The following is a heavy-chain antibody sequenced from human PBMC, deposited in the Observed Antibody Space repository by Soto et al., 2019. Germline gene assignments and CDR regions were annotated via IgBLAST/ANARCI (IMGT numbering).Heavy chain of an antibody. CDR1: GFSLKTYG. J-gene: IGHJ4*02. V-gene: IGHV3-33*01. D-gene: IGHD5-12*01. Sequence: QVQLVESGGGVVQPGRSLRLSCAASGFSLKTYGMHWVRQAPGKGLEWVAVIWFDGGNKYYADSVKGRFTISRDESRNTLYLQMNSLRAEDTAMYYCARGIYPLGYWGPGTLFTVSS. CDR3: ARGIYPLGY. CDR2: IWFDGGNK.